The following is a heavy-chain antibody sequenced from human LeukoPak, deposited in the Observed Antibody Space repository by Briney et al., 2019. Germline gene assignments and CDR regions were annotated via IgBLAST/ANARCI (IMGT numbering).Heavy chain of an antibody. CDR1: GFTFSSYA. D-gene: IGHD3-22*01. Sequence: GGSLRLSCAASGFTFSSYAMSWVRQAPGKGLEWVSAISGSGGSTYYADSVKGRFTVSRDNSKNTLYLQMNSLRAEDTAVYYCAKAPPEDYDSSGYSVAEYFQHWGQGTLVTVSS. J-gene: IGHJ1*01. CDR2: ISGSGGST. V-gene: IGHV3-23*01. CDR3: AKAPPEDYDSSGYSVAEYFQH.